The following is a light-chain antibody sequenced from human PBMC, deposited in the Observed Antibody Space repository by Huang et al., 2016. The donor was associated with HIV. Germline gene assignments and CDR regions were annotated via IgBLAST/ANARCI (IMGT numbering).Light chain of an antibody. V-gene: IGKV3-20*01. Sequence: EIVLTQSPGTLSLSPGERATLSCRASQSISSTFLAWYQQKPGQDPRLLIYGASSRATGIPDRFGGSGSGTDFTLTISRLEPGDFAVYYCQQYGSSPPYTFGQGTKLEIK. J-gene: IGKJ2*01. CDR1: QSISSTF. CDR2: GAS. CDR3: QQYGSSPPYT.